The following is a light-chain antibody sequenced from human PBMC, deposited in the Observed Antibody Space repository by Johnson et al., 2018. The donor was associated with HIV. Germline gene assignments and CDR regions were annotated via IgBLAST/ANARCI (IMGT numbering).Light chain of an antibody. Sequence: QSVLTQPPSVSEAPGQKVTISCSGSSSNIGNNYVSWYQQLPGTAPKLLIYENNKRPSGIPDRFSGSKSGTSATLAITGLPTGDEADYYCGTWHSSLSTGGVFGSGTKVTVL. J-gene: IGLJ1*01. V-gene: IGLV1-51*02. CDR2: ENN. CDR1: SSNIGNNY. CDR3: GTWHSSLSTGGV.